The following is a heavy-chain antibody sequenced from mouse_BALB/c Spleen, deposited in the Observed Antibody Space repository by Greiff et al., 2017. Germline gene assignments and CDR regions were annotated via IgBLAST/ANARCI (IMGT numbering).Heavy chain of an antibody. D-gene: IGHD1-1*01. Sequence: EVKLVESGGGLVQPGGSRKLSCAASGFTFSSFGMHWVRQAPEKGLEWVAYISSGSSTIYYADTVKGRFTISRDNPKNTLFLQMTSLRSEDTAMYYCARCNYYGSSYWYFDVWGAGTTVTVSS. J-gene: IGHJ1*01. V-gene: IGHV5-17*02. CDR3: ARCNYYGSSYWYFDV. CDR1: GFTFSSFG. CDR2: ISSGSSTI.